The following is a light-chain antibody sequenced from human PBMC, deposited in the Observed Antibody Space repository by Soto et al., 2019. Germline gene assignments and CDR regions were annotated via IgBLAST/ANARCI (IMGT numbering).Light chain of an antibody. Sequence: IQMTQSPSTLSASVGDGVSIPRRASQSISSWLAWYQQKPGKAPKLLIYAASSLQSGVPSRFSGSGSGTDFTLTISSLQPEDFATYYCQKSYSTPWTFGQGTKVDIK. J-gene: IGKJ1*01. CDR1: QSISSW. V-gene: IGKV1-39*01. CDR3: QKSYSTPWT. CDR2: AAS.